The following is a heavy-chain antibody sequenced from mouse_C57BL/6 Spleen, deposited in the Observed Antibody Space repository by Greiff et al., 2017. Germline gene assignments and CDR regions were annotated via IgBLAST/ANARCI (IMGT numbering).Heavy chain of an antibody. CDR3: ARRDGSDGVDY. CDR1: GYTFTSYW. D-gene: IGHD2-3*01. Sequence: VQLQQPGAELVKPGASVKLSCKASGYTFTSYWMQWVKQRPGQGLEWIGEIAPSDSYTNYNQKFKGKATLTVDTSSSTAYMQLSSRTSEDSAVYYCARRDGSDGVDYWGQGTSVTVSS. CDR2: IAPSDSYT. J-gene: IGHJ4*01. V-gene: IGHV1-50*01.